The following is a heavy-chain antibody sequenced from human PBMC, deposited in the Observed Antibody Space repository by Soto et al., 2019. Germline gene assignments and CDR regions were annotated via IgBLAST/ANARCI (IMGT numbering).Heavy chain of an antibody. Sequence: EVQLVESGGGLVEPGGSLRLSCAATGFTFNTYNMNWICQAPGEGLEWVPSISSTSSYIYYADAVRGRFTISRDNSKNVLFLQMNSLRAEDTAVYFCARDGGSGIGWFDPWGQGTLVNVSS. CDR2: ISSTSSYI. D-gene: IGHD6-19*01. CDR1: GFTFNTYN. CDR3: ARDGGSGIGWFDP. J-gene: IGHJ5*02. V-gene: IGHV3-21*01.